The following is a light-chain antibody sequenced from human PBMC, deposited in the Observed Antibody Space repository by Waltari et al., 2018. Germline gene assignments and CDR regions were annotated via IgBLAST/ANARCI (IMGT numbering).Light chain of an antibody. Sequence: DIQMTQSPSFLSASVGDRVTITCRASQRISSYLNWYQMKPGRAHELLIYAASSLQSGVPSRFSGSGSGTEFTLTISSLQPDDFATYYCQQTYSLFTFGPGTKVDFK. V-gene: IGKV1-39*01. CDR3: QQTYSLFT. J-gene: IGKJ3*01. CDR1: QRISSY. CDR2: AAS.